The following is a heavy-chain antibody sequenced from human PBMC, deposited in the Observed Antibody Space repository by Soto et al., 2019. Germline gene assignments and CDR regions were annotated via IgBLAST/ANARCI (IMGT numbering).Heavy chain of an antibody. CDR2: ISGSGGST. Sequence: PGGSLRLSCAASGFTFSSYAMSWVRQAPGKGLEWVSAISGSGGSTYYADSVKGRFTISRDNSKNTLYLQMNSLRAEDTAVYYCAKAPFLGYSSSWYYFDYWGQGTLVTVSS. CDR1: GFTFSSYA. J-gene: IGHJ4*02. CDR3: AKAPFLGYSSSWYYFDY. D-gene: IGHD6-13*01. V-gene: IGHV3-23*01.